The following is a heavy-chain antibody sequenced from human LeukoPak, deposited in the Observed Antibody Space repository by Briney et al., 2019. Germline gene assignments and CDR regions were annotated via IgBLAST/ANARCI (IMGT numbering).Heavy chain of an antibody. CDR2: IRYDGSNK. CDR1: GFTFSSYG. D-gene: IGHD3-16*02. Sequence: GGSLRLSCAASGFTFSSYGMHWVRQAPGKGLEWVAFIRYDGSNKYYADSVKGRFTISRDNSKNTLYLQMNSLRAEDTAVYYCARGHTYYDYVWGSYRFDYWGQGTLVTVSS. CDR3: ARGHTYYDYVWGSYRFDY. V-gene: IGHV3-30*02. J-gene: IGHJ4*02.